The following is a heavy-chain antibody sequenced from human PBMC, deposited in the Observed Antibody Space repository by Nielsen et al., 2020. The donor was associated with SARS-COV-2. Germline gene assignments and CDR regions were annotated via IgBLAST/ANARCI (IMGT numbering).Heavy chain of an antibody. Sequence: GESLKISCAASGFTLTDYSMEWVRQAPGKGLEWVAYISSGSTTIKYADSVRGRFTISRDNARKSVLLEMNSLRVDDTAVYFCTRDTYDAWGQGSPVTVSS. J-gene: IGHJ5*02. CDR2: ISSGSTTI. CDR3: TRDTYDA. D-gene: IGHD3-3*01. CDR1: GFTLTDYS. V-gene: IGHV3-11*04.